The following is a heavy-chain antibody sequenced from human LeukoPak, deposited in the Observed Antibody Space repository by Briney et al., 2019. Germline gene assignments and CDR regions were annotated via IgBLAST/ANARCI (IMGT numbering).Heavy chain of an antibody. Sequence: GGSLRLSCVPSTFTFSNSVMHWVRQAPGKGLEWVSGISIDGNGKYYADSVRGRITISRDNSKNTLCLEMNSLSAEDTAVYYCAKEVRTSGRAGIFGYWGQGTLVTVSS. CDR3: AKEVRTSGRAGIFGY. CDR1: TFTFSNSV. CDR2: ISIDGNGK. D-gene: IGHD2-2*01. J-gene: IGHJ4*02. V-gene: IGHV3-30*04.